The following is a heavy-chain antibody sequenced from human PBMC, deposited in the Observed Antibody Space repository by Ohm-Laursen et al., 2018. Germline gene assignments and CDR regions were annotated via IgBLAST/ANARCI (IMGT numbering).Heavy chain of an antibody. CDR2: IYSDGVT. V-gene: IGHV3-53*01. J-gene: IGHJ4*02. CDR3: VRDTTGADS. D-gene: IGHD1-1*01. CDR1: GFTFSDYY. Sequence: SLRLSCAASGFTFSDYYMSWIRQAPGKGLEWVSGIYSDGVTDNADSVKGRFSISRDNSKNTLYLQLNSLRTEDTAVYYCVRDTTGADSWGQGTLVTVSS.